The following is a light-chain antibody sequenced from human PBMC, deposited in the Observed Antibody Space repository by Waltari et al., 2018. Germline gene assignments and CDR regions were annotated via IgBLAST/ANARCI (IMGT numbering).Light chain of an antibody. Sequence: QSALTQPRSVSGSPGQSVAIPCPGTSSALGGYNIVFRYQQHPDKAPKILIYDVTKRPAGVPDRFSGSKSGNTASLTISGLQADDEADYYCCSYAGRNIYVFGTGTKVTVL. CDR2: DVT. CDR1: SSALGGYNI. V-gene: IGLV2-11*02. J-gene: IGLJ1*01. CDR3: CSYAGRNIYV.